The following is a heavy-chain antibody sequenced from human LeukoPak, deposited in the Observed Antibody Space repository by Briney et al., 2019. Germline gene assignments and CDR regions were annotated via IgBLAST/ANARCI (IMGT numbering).Heavy chain of an antibody. Sequence: SETLSLTCTVSGGSIMNHYWSWIRHPAGKGLEWIGRIYSSGSANYSPSLKSRVSMSIDTSKNHFSLNLTSVTAADTALYFCAKDVRYASGWSTPESWGQGTLVTVSS. D-gene: IGHD6-19*01. J-gene: IGHJ5*02. V-gene: IGHV4-4*07. CDR3: AKDVRYASGWSTPES. CDR2: IYSSGSA. CDR1: GGSIMNHY.